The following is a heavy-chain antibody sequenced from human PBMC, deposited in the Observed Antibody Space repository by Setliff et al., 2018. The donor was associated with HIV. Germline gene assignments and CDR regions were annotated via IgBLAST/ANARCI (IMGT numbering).Heavy chain of an antibody. CDR3: ARVNDILLGYWVGYFDY. CDR2: ISAYNGNT. D-gene: IGHD2-8*01. CDR1: GYTLRRHG. J-gene: IGHJ4*02. Sequence: ASVKVSCKSSGYTLRRHGISWVRQAPGQGLEWMGWISAYNGNTNYAQKFRGRVTLTTDTSTSTAYMELRSLRSDDTAVYYCARVNDILLGYWVGYFDYWGQGTLVTVSS. V-gene: IGHV1-18*01.